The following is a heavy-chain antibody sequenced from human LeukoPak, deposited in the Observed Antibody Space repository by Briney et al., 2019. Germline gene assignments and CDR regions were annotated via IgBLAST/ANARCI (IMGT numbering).Heavy chain of an antibody. CDR1: GYTFTSYY. Sequence: ASVKVSCKASGYTFTSYYMHWVRQAPGQGLEWMGIINPSGGSTSYAQKFQGRVTMTRDTSTSTAYMELRSLRSDDTAVYYCTRAYYYHSSGFHDAFDIWGQGTRVTVSS. CDR3: TRAYYYHSSGFHDAFDI. V-gene: IGHV1-46*01. J-gene: IGHJ3*02. D-gene: IGHD3-22*01. CDR2: INPSGGST.